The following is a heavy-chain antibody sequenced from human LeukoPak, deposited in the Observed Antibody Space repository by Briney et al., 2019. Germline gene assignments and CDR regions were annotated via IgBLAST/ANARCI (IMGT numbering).Heavy chain of an antibody. Sequence: PGGSLRLSCTASGFTFRSYSMNWVRQAPGKGLEWVSSLSHTGGTTYYADSVKGRFTISRDTSKNTLYLQMNSLRAEDSAIYYCAKPLGQWLVTEAGFDYWGQGTRVSVSS. J-gene: IGHJ4*02. V-gene: IGHV3-23*01. CDR2: LSHTGGTT. CDR1: GFTFRSYS. D-gene: IGHD6-19*01. CDR3: AKPLGQWLVTEAGFDY.